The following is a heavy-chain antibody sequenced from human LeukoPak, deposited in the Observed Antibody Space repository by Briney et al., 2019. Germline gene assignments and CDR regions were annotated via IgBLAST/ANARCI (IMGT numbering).Heavy chain of an antibody. J-gene: IGHJ4*02. Sequence: ASVKVSCKASGYTFTGYYMHWVRQAPGQGLEWMGWINPNSGGTNYAQKFQGRVTMTRDTSISTAYMELRSLRSDDTAVYYCASQGGLYSYGYDYWGQGTLVTVSS. V-gene: IGHV1-2*02. CDR1: GYTFTGYY. D-gene: IGHD5-18*01. CDR3: ASQGGLYSYGYDY. CDR2: INPNSGGT.